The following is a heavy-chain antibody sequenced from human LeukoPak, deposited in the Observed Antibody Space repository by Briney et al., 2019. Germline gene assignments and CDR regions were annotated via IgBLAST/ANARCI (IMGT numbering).Heavy chain of an antibody. CDR1: GFTFSSYW. J-gene: IGHJ4*02. CDR3: ARDLSGVVGYTYGREIDY. Sequence: GGSLRLSCAASGFTFSSYWMSWVRQAPGKGLEWVANIKKDGSEKYYVDSVKGRFTISRDNAKTSLYLQMNSLRAEDTAVYYCARDLSGVVGYTYGREIDYWAQGTLVTVSS. CDR2: IKKDGSEK. D-gene: IGHD5-18*01. V-gene: IGHV3-7*01.